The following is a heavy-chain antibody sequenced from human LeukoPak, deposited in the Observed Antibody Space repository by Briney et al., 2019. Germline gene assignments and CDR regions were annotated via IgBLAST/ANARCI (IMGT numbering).Heavy chain of an antibody. J-gene: IGHJ4*02. CDR1: GYSFTSYW. V-gene: IGHV5-51*01. Sequence: GEYLKISCKGSGYSFTSYWIGWVRQMGGKRLEWMGIIYPGDSDTRYSPSFQGQVTISADKSISTAYLQWSSLKASDTAMYYCARPYYDSSGPLDYWGQGTLVTVSS. D-gene: IGHD3-22*01. CDR3: ARPYYDSSGPLDY. CDR2: IYPGDSDT.